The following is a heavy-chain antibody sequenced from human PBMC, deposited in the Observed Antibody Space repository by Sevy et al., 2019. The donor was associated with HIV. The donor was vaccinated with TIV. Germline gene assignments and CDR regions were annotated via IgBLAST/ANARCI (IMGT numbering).Heavy chain of an antibody. V-gene: IGHV3-23*01. CDR1: GFTFSKYA. J-gene: IGHJ6*02. CDR2: ISVSGGFT. CDR3: AKPIGTVSKKYYYYGMDV. Sequence: GGSLRLSCAASGFTFSKYAMTWVRQAPGKGLEWVSAISVSGGFTYYADSVMGRFTTSRDNSKNTLYLQINSLRAEDTAVYYCAKPIGTVSKKYYYYGMDVWGQGTTVTVSS. D-gene: IGHD1-1*01.